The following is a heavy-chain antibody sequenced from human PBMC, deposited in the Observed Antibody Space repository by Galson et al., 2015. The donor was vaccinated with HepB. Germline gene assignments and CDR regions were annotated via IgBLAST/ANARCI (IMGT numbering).Heavy chain of an antibody. CDR3: ARLWLQGFDS. J-gene: IGHJ4*02. CDR1: GFTFSTYA. D-gene: IGHD5-24*01. V-gene: IGHV3-30-3*01. CDR2: ISYDENTK. Sequence: SLRLSCAASGFTFSTYAMHWVRQAPGKGLEWVAVISYDENTKYYADSVKGRFTISRDNSKNTLYLQLNSLRAEDTAVYYCARLWLQGFDSWGQGTLVTVSS.